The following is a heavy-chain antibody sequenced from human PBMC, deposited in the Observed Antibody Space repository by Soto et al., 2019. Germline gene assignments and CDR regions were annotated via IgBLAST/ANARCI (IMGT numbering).Heavy chain of an antibody. CDR2: IIPMFGIA. V-gene: IGHV1-69*02. CDR3: AKGHWFDAFDI. J-gene: IGHJ3*02. Sequence: ASVKVSCKGSGDTFNRYTVTWVRQAPGQGLEWMGRIIPMFGIASYAQNFQGRVTITADKSTNTAYMELSSLRSEDTAVYYCAKGHWFDAFDIWGQGTMVTVSS. CDR1: GDTFNRYT. D-gene: IGHD3-9*01.